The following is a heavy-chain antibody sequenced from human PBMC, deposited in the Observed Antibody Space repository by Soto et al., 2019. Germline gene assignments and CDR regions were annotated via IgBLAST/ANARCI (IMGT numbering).Heavy chain of an antibody. CDR2: IYHSGNT. CDR3: ARVKLAGRGSFHD. J-gene: IGHJ4*02. D-gene: IGHD3-3*02. Sequence: SETLSLTCTVSGYSITNGYYWGWIRQPPGKGLEWIGSIYHSGNTYYNPSLKSRVTLSIDTSKNQFSLKLRSVTAADTAMYYCARVKLAGRGSFHDWGQGTLVTVSS. CDR1: GYSITNGYY. V-gene: IGHV4-38-2*02.